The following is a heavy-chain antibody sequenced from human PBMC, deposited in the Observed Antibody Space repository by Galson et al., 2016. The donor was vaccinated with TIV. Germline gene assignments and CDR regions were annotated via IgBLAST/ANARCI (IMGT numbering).Heavy chain of an antibody. CDR2: ISGSGGTT. V-gene: IGHV3-23*01. CDR1: GFTFSSFA. D-gene: IGHD3-9*01. CDR3: AKDTGSLPRNWFDP. J-gene: IGHJ5*02. Sequence: LRLSCAASGFTFSSFAMRWVRQAPGKALEWVSGISGSGGTTFYADSVKGRFSISRDNSKNTVYLQMNSLRAEDTAVYYCAKDTGSLPRNWFDPWGQGTLVTVSS.